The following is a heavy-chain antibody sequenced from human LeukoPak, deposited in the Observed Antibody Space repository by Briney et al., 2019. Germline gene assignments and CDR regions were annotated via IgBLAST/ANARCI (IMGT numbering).Heavy chain of an antibody. CDR3: ARDQCSSTSCYRTSPFDY. J-gene: IGHJ4*02. CDR2: IYTSGST. D-gene: IGHD2-2*01. V-gene: IGHV4-4*07. Sequence: ASETLSLTCTVSGGSISSYYWSWLRQPAGKGLERIGRIYTSGSTNYNPSLKSRVTMSVDTSKNQFSLKLSSVTAADTAVYYCARDQCSSTSCYRTSPFDYWGQGTLVTVSS. CDR1: GGSISSYY.